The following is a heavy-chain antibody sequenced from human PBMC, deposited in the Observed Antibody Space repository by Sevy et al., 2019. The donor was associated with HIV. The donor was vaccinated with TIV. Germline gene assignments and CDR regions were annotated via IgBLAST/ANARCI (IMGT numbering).Heavy chain of an antibody. D-gene: IGHD7-27*01. CDR3: ARDGGVTGDGYNWFDP. V-gene: IGHV3-33*01. CDR1: GFTFSSYG. CDR2: IWYDGSNK. Sequence: GGSLILSCAASGFTFSSYGMHWVRQAPGKGLEWVAVIWYDGSNKYYADSVKGRFTISRDNSKNTLYLQMNSLRAEDTAVYYCARDGGVTGDGYNWFDPWGQGTLVTVSS. J-gene: IGHJ5*02.